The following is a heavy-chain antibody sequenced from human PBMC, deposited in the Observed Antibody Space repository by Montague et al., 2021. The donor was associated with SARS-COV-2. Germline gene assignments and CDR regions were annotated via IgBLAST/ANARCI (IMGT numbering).Heavy chain of an antibody. Sequence: SETLSLTCTVSGGSISTFYWSWTRQPPGKGLEWIGNIFYSGSTSYNPSLKSRVTISVDTSKNQFSLGLTSVTAADTAVYYCARGRFVDYWGQGTLVTVSS. D-gene: IGHD3-10*01. CDR1: GGSISTFY. CDR3: ARGRFVDY. J-gene: IGHJ4*02. V-gene: IGHV4-59*01. CDR2: IFYSGST.